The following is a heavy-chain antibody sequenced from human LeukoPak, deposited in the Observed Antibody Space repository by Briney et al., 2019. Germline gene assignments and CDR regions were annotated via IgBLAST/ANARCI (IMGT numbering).Heavy chain of an antibody. CDR1: GFTFSSYS. D-gene: IGHD3-3*01. Sequence: GGFLRLSCEGSGFTFSSYSMIWVRQAPGKGLEWVSSIRGDSTETRHADSLMGRFTISRDNAKKSLYLQMNSLRAEDTAVYYCARGHFGVVLDYWGQGTLVTVSS. J-gene: IGHJ4*02. CDR2: IRGDSTET. CDR3: ARGHFGVVLDY. V-gene: IGHV3-21*01.